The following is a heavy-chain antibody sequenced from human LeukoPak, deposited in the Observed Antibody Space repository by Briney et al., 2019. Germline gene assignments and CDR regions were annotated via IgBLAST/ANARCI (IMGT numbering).Heavy chain of an antibody. D-gene: IGHD3-10*01. CDR2: ISSSSSTI. J-gene: IGHJ6*03. V-gene: IGHV3-48*01. Sequence: GGSLRLSCAASGFTFSSYSMNWVRQAPGKGLEWASYISSSSSTIYYADSVKGRFTISRDNAKNSLYLQMNSLRAEDTAVYYCARVASPLLYYYYMDVWGKGTTVTVSS. CDR1: GFTFSSYS. CDR3: ARVASPLLYYYYMDV.